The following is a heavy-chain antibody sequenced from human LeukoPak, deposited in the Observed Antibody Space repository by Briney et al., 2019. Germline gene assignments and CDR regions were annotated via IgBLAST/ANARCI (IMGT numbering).Heavy chain of an antibody. CDR2: IKQDGSEK. Sequence: GGSLRLSCAASGLTFSSYWMSWVRQAPGKGLEWVANIKQDGSEKYYVDSVKGRFTISRDNAKNYLYLQMNSLRAEDTAVYYCARDKGSSTYYDFWSGYCWFDPWGQGTLVTVSS. J-gene: IGHJ5*02. CDR1: GLTFSSYW. D-gene: IGHD3-3*01. V-gene: IGHV3-7*01. CDR3: ARDKGSSTYYDFWSGYCWFDP.